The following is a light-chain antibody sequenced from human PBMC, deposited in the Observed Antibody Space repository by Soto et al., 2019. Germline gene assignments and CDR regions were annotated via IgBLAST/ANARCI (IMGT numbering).Light chain of an antibody. CDR2: LGS. CDR3: MQALQTPPYT. V-gene: IGKV2-28*01. J-gene: IGKJ2*01. Sequence: DIVMTQSPLSLPVTPGEPASISCRSSQSLLHSNGYNYLDWYLQKPGQSPQLLIYLGSNRASGVPARCSGSGSGTDFTLKISRVEAEDVGVYYCMQALQTPPYTFGQGTKLEIK. CDR1: QSLLHSNGYNY.